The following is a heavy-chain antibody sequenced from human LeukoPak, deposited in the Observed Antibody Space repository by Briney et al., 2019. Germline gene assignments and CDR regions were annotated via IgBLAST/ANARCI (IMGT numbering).Heavy chain of an antibody. CDR1: GFTYCDYY. CDR2: ISSSGSTI. V-gene: IGHV3-11*01. CDR3: ARNGYSGYDWDY. J-gene: IGHJ4*02. Sequence: GGPLTLFCAASGFTYCDYYMSCIRQAPGKGLEWVSYISSSGSTIYYADSVKGRFTISRDNANNSLYLQMNSLRAEDSAVYYCARNGYSGYDWDYWGQGTLVTVSS. D-gene: IGHD5-12*01.